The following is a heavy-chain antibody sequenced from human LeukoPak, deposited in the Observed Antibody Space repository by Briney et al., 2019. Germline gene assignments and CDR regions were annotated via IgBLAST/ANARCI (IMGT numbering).Heavy chain of an antibody. Sequence: GESLKISCKGSGYSFTSYLIGWVRQMPGKGLEWMVIIYPGDSDTRYSPSFQGQVTISADKSISTDYLQWSSLKASDTAMYYCARQVEMVRGVIIVDYWGQGTLVTVSS. D-gene: IGHD3-10*01. CDR1: GYSFTSYL. V-gene: IGHV5-51*01. J-gene: IGHJ4*02. CDR2: IYPGDSDT. CDR3: ARQVEMVRGVIIVDY.